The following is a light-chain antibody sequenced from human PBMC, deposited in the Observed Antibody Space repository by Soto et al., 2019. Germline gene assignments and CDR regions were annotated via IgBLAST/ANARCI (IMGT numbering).Light chain of an antibody. CDR2: SAS. Sequence: EIVITQSPATLSVSPGERATLSCRASQSVINNLAWYQHKPGQAPRLLVYSASTRATGIPARFSGCGSGTEFALTISSLQSEDFALYYCQQYHNWPRTFGKGTKVDI. CDR3: QQYHNWPRT. J-gene: IGKJ1*01. CDR1: QSVINN. V-gene: IGKV3-15*01.